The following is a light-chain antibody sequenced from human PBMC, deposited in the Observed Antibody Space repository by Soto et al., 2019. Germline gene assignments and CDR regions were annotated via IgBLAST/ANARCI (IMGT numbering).Light chain of an antibody. CDR3: QQFGSSPGFA. Sequence: EIVLTQSPGTLSLSPGERATLSCRASQSINNRYLAWYQQKPGQAPRLLIYAASSRATGIPDRFSGSGSGTDFTLTIRRLEPEDFAVYYCQQFGSSPGFAFGPGTKVDIK. CDR2: AAS. V-gene: IGKV3-20*01. J-gene: IGKJ3*01. CDR1: QSINNRY.